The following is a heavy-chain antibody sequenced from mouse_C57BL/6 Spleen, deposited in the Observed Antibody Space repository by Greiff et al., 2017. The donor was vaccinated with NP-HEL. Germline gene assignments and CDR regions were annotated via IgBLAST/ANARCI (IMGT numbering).Heavy chain of an antibody. V-gene: IGHV1-69*01. D-gene: IGHD2-4*01. J-gene: IGHJ4*01. CDR1: GYTFTSYW. Sequence: QVQLQQPGAELVMPGASVKLSCKASGYTFTSYWMHWVKQRPGQGLEWIGEIDPSDSYTNYNQKFKGKSTLTVDKSSSTAYMQLSSLTSEDSAVYYCARTMGLPYAMDYWGQRTSVTVSS. CDR3: ARTMGLPYAMDY. CDR2: IDPSDSYT.